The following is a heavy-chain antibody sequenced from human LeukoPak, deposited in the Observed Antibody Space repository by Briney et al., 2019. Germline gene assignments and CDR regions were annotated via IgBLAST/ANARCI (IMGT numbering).Heavy chain of an antibody. D-gene: IGHD3-22*01. V-gene: IGHV1-69*02. CDR3: ARAHYASSNIKVPFDV. Sequence: SVKVSCKASGDTFIPYTFSWVRQAPGQGLEWIGRIIPSLDVANYAHKFQGRVTLSVDRDTATTYMEVTSLRSEDTAIYYCARAHYASSNIKVPFDVWGKGTTVTVSS. CDR1: GDTFIPYT. J-gene: IGHJ6*04. CDR2: IIPSLDVA.